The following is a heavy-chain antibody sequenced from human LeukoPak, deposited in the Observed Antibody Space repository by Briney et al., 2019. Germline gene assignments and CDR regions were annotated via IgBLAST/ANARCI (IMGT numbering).Heavy chain of an antibody. CDR1: GFTFSSYA. CDR3: AKDRGSSWYLSGYYFDY. Sequence: GGSLRLSCAASGFTFSSYAMFWVRQVPGKGLEWVSGISWNSGSIGYADSVKGRFTISRDNAKNSLYLQMNSLRAEDMALYYCAKDRGSSWYLSGYYFDYWGQGTLVTVSS. J-gene: IGHJ4*02. D-gene: IGHD6-13*01. CDR2: ISWNSGSI. V-gene: IGHV3-9*03.